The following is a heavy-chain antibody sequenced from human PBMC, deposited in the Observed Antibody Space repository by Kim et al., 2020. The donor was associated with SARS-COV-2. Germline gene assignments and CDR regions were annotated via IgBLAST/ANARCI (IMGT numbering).Heavy chain of an antibody. V-gene: IGHV3-33*01. D-gene: IGHD6-13*01. Sequence: ADSVKGPFPISRDNSKNTLYLQMNRLRAEDTAVYYCARARGSSSWYYFDYWGQGTLVTVSS. CDR3: ARARGSSSWYYFDY. J-gene: IGHJ4*02.